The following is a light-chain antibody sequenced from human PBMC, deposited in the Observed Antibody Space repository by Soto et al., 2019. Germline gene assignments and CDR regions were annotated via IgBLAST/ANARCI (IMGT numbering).Light chain of an antibody. CDR3: QQYDGH. CDR1: RTINTW. Sequence: DIQMTQSPSTLSASVGDRITITCRARRTINTWLAWYQQKPGKAPKLLIYDASTLESGVPSRFSGSGSGTEFTRTISSLQPDDFATYYCQQYDGHFGQGTNVEF. J-gene: IGKJ1*01. CDR2: DAS. V-gene: IGKV1-5*01.